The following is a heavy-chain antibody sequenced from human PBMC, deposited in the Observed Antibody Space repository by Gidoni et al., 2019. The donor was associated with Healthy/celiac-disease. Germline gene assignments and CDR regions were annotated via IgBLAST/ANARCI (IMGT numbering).Heavy chain of an antibody. V-gene: IGHV3-23*01. D-gene: IGHD3-16*01. CDR3: AKDPGEGGGG. J-gene: IGHJ4*02. CDR1: GLTFSSYA. Sequence: EVQLLESGGGLVQPGGSLRLSCAASGLTFSSYAMRWVRRAPGKGLDWVSCISGRGGSTYSAGAVKGRFTIARDNSKKTLYLKMNSLRAEDTAVYYCAKDPGEGGGGWGQGTLVTVSS. CDR2: ISGRGGST.